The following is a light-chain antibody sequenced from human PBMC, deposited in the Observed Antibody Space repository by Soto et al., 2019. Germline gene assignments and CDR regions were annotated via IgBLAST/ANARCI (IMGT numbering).Light chain of an antibody. Sequence: QAVVTQPASVSGSPGQSITISCTGTSSDVGSYNLVSWYQQHPGKAPKLMIYEGSKRPSGVSNRFSGSKSGNTASLTISGLQAEDEAEYYCSSYTNINTRACVFGTGTKVTVL. V-gene: IGLV2-14*02. J-gene: IGLJ1*01. CDR1: SSDVGSYNL. CDR2: EGS. CDR3: SSYTNINTRACV.